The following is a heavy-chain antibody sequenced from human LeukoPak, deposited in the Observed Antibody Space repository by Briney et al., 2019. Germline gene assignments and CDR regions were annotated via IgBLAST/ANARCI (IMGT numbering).Heavy chain of an antibody. CDR3: ARAAHSGSLAPFDY. V-gene: IGHV4-59*12. CDR1: GGSISSYY. Sequence: SETLSLTCTVSGGSISSYYWSWIRQPPGKGLEWIGYIYYSGSTNYNPSLKSRVTISVDTSKNQFSLKLSSVTAADTAVYYCARAAHSGSLAPFDYWGQGTLVTVSS. J-gene: IGHJ4*02. D-gene: IGHD1-26*01. CDR2: IYYSGST.